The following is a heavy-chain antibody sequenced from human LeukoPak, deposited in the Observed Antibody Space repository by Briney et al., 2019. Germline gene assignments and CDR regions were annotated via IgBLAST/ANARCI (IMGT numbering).Heavy chain of an antibody. CDR3: AKMLGVYGDPNWFDP. D-gene: IGHD4-17*01. CDR2: IIPIFGTA. CDR1: GGTFSSYA. Sequence: SVKVSCKASGGTFSSYAISWVRQAPGQGLEWMGGIIPIFGTANYAQKFQGRVTITADESTSTAYMELSSLGSEDTAVYYCAKMLGVYGDPNWFDPWGQGTLVTVSS. J-gene: IGHJ5*02. V-gene: IGHV1-69*13.